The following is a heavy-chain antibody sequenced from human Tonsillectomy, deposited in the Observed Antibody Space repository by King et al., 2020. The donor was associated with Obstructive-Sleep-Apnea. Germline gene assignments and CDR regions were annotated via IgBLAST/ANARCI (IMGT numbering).Heavy chain of an antibody. Sequence: QLQESGPGLVKPSGTLSLTCAVSGGSISSSNWWSWVRQPPGKGLEWIGEIYHSGSTNYNPSLNSRVTISVDKSKNQFSLKLSSVTAADTAVYYCARDKGYSSSPMDYYYGMDVWGQGTTVTVSS. J-gene: IGHJ6*02. V-gene: IGHV4-4*02. CDR2: IYHSGST. D-gene: IGHD6-13*01. CDR3: ARDKGYSSSPMDYYYGMDV. CDR1: GGSISSSNW.